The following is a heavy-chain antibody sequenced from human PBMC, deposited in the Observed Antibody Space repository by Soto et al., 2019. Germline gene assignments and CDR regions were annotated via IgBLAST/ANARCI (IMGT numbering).Heavy chain of an antibody. V-gene: IGHV4-59*08. CDR1: GGSISSYY. J-gene: IGHJ4*02. Sequence: PSETLSLTCTVSGGSISSYYWSWIRQPPGKGLEWIGYIYYSGSTNYNPSLKSRVTISVDTSKNQFSLKLSSVTAADTAVYYCARLYSSSWVFDYWGQGTLVTVSS. CDR2: IYYSGST. D-gene: IGHD6-13*01. CDR3: ARLYSSSWVFDY.